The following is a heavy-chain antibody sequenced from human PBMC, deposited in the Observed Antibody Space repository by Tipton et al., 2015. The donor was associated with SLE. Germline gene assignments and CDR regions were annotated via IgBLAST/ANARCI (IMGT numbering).Heavy chain of an antibody. V-gene: IGHV3-20*04. CDR3: AREGDWGSYFDY. CDR1: GFTIDDYG. D-gene: IGHD3/OR15-3a*01. J-gene: IGHJ4*02. CDR2: INWNGDSS. Sequence: SLRLSCAASGFTIDDYGMSWVRQAPGKGLEWVSAINWNGDSSGYADSVKGRFTISRDNAKNSLYLQMNSLRPEDTALYYCAREGDWGSYFDYWGQGTLVTVSS.